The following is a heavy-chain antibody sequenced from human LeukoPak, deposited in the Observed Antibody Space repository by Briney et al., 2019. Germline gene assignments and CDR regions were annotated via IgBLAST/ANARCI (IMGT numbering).Heavy chain of an antibody. V-gene: IGHV1-69*13. CDR1: GGTFSSYA. CDR3: ARGMSGFMYYYYMDV. D-gene: IGHD3-3*01. J-gene: IGHJ6*03. CDR2: IIPIFGTA. Sequence: ASVKVSCKASGGTFSSYAISWVRQAPGQGLEWMGGIIPIFGTANYAQKFQGRVTITADESTSTAYMELSSLRSEDTAVYYCARGMSGFMYYYYMDVWGKGTTVTISS.